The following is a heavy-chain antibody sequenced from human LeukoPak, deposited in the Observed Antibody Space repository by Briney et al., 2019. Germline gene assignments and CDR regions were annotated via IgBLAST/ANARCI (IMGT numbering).Heavy chain of an antibody. CDR3: ARTMVYDYYYYGMDV. Sequence: PGRSLRLSCAASGFTFSSYAMHWVRQAPGKGLEWVAVISYDESNKYYADSVKGRFTISRDNSKNTLYLQMNSLRAEDTAVYYCARTMVYDYYYYGMDVWGQGTTVTVPS. J-gene: IGHJ6*02. D-gene: IGHD2-8*01. CDR1: GFTFSSYA. V-gene: IGHV3-30*04. CDR2: ISYDESNK.